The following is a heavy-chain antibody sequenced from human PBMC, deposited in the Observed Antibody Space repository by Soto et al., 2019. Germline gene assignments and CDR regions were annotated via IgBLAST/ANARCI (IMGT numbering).Heavy chain of an antibody. J-gene: IGHJ3*02. D-gene: IGHD3-9*01. CDR1: GFTFSSYS. V-gene: IGHV3-48*01. CDR2: ISSSSSTI. CDR3: ARVLLRYFDWLSTEDAFDI. Sequence: GGSLRLSCAASGFTFSSYSMNWVRQAPGKGLEWVSYISSSSSTIYYADSVKGRFTISRDNAKNSLYLQMNSLRAEDTAVYYCARVLLRYFDWLSTEDAFDIWGQGTMVTVSS.